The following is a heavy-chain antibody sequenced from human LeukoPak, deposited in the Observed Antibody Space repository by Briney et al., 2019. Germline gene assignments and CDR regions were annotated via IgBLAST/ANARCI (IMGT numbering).Heavy chain of an antibody. Sequence: SETLSLTCTVSGGSISSYYWSWIRQPAGKGLEWIGRIYTSGSTNYNPSLKSRVAMSVDTSKNQFSLKLSSVTAADTAVYYCASSTGWYGYYMDVWGKGTTVTVPS. J-gene: IGHJ6*03. CDR2: IYTSGST. CDR1: GGSISSYY. CDR3: ASSTGWYGYYMDV. V-gene: IGHV4-4*07. D-gene: IGHD6-19*01.